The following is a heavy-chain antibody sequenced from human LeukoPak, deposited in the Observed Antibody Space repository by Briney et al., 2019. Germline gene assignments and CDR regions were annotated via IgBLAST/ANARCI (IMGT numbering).Heavy chain of an antibody. V-gene: IGHV3-7*01. J-gene: IGHJ4*02. Sequence: GGSLRLSCAASGFSFSSYWMSWVRQAPGKGLEWVANIKEDGSEKNYVDSVKGRFAISRDNAKNSLYLQMNSLRAEDTAVYYCARKDSSPRTFDYWGQGTLVTVSS. CDR1: GFSFSSYW. CDR2: IKEDGSEK. CDR3: ARKDSSPRTFDY. D-gene: IGHD3-22*01.